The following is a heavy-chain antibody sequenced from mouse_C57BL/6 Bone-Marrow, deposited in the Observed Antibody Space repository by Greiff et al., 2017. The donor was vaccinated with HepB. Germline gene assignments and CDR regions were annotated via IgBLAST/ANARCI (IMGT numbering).Heavy chain of an antibody. Sequence: QVQLKQPGAELVMPGASVKLSCKASGYTFTSYWMHWVKQRPGQGLEWIGEIDPSDSYTNYNQKFKGKSTLTVDKSSSTAYMQLSSLTSEDSAVYYCARGGNSYAMDYWGQGTSVTVSS. D-gene: IGHD2-1*01. J-gene: IGHJ4*01. CDR3: ARGGNSYAMDY. V-gene: IGHV1-69*01. CDR1: GYTFTSYW. CDR2: IDPSDSYT.